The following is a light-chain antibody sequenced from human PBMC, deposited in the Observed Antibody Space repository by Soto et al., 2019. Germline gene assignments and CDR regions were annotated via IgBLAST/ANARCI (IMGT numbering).Light chain of an antibody. CDR2: GAS. J-gene: IGKJ2*01. V-gene: IGKV3-15*01. CDR3: QQYNSWPPYT. Sequence: EVVMTQSPATVPVSRGERATLSCRASQSVSSNLAWYQQKPGQAPRLLIYGASTRATGTPARFSGSGSGTEFTLTISSLQSEDFAVYYCQQYNSWPPYTFGQGTKVDIK. CDR1: QSVSSN.